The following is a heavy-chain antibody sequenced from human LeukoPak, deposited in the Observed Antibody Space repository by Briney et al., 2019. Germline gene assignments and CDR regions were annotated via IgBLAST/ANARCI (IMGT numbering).Heavy chain of an antibody. V-gene: IGHV3-23*01. CDR1: RFTFSTYA. Sequence: PGGSLRLSCAASRFTFSTYAMSWVRQAPGKGLEWVSGISGSGGSTYYVDSVKGRFTISRDNSKNTVYLQMNSLRAEDTAVYYCANRRCTSSSCYLEYWGQGILVAVSS. CDR2: ISGSGGST. J-gene: IGHJ4*02. D-gene: IGHD2-2*01. CDR3: ANRRCTSSSCYLEY.